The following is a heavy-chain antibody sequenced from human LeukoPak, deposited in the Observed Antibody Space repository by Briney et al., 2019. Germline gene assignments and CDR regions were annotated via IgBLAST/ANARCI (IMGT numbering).Heavy chain of an antibody. Sequence: GGSLRLSCAASGNYWMHWVRQAPGKGLVWVSRINSDGSSPHYADSVKGRFTISRDNSKNTLYLQMNSLRAEDTAVYYCARVSSSWHKYYFDYWGQGTLVTVSS. D-gene: IGHD6-13*01. CDR1: GNYW. V-gene: IGHV3-74*01. CDR2: INSDGSSP. J-gene: IGHJ4*02. CDR3: ARVSSSWHKYYFDY.